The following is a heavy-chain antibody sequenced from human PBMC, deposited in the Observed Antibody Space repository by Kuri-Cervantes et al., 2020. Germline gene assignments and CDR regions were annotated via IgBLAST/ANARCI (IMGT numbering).Heavy chain of an antibody. J-gene: IGHJ4*02. CDR2: ISSSSSYI. V-gene: IGHV3-21*03. CDR3: ARESYMVTALDY. CDR1: GFTVSSNY. Sequence: GESLKISCAASGFTVSSNYMSWVRQAPGKGLEWVSSISSSSSYIYYADSVKGRFTISRDNAKNSLYLQMNSLRAEDTAVYYCARESYMVTALDYWGQGTLVTVSS. D-gene: IGHD5-18*01.